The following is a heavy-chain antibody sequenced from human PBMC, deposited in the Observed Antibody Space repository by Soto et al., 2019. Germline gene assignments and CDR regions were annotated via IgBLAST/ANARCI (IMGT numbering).Heavy chain of an antibody. CDR2: ISYEGSNT. J-gene: IGHJ6*02. V-gene: IGHV3-30-3*01. CDR1: GFTFDTYG. D-gene: IGHD1-1*01. Sequence: LRLSCVASGFTFDTYGIHWVRQAPGKGLQWVALISYEGSNTYYADSARGRFTISRDNSKNTLYLQMNTLRPEDTGVYYCARVTPGNNLYYFSGLDFWGQGTSVTVSS. CDR3: ARVTPGNNLYYFSGLDF.